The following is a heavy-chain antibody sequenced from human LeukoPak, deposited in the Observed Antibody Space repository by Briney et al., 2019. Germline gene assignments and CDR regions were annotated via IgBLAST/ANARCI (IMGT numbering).Heavy chain of an antibody. V-gene: IGHV4-59*08. J-gene: IGHJ5*02. CDR2: IYYSGTT. D-gene: IGHD2-15*01. CDR3: ARHGGLGGYCSGGSCYKNWFDP. CDR1: GGSISSYY. Sequence: SETLSLTCTVSGGSISSYYWSWIRQPPGKGLEWIGYIYYSGTTNYNPSLKSRVTISVDTSKNHFSLKLSSVTAADTAVYYCARHGGLGGYCSGGSCYKNWFDPWGQGTLVTVSS.